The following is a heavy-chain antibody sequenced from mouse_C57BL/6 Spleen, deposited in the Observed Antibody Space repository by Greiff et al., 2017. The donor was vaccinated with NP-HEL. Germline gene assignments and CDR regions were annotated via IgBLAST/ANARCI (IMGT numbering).Heavy chain of an antibody. CDR3: ARLYYDYDIYYAMDY. V-gene: IGHV5-17*01. CDR2: ISSGSSTI. Sequence: EVMLVESGGGLVKPGGSLKLSCAASGFTFSDYGMHWVRQAPEKGLEWVAYISSGSSTIYYADTVKGRFTISRDNAKNTLFLQMTSLRSEDTAMYYCARLYYDYDIYYAMDYWGQGTSVTVSS. D-gene: IGHD2-4*01. CDR1: GFTFSDYG. J-gene: IGHJ4*01.